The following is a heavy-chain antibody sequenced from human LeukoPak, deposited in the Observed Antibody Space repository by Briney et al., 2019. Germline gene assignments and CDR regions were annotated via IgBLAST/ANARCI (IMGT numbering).Heavy chain of an antibody. CDR3: ARDDGTFDDY. V-gene: IGHV4-38-2*02. CDR1: GYSISSGYY. D-gene: IGHD2/OR15-2a*01. CDR2: IYHSGST. J-gene: IGHJ4*02. Sequence: ASETLSLTCTVSGYSISSGYYWGWIRQPPGKGLEWIGSIYHSGSTYYNPSLKSRVTISVDTSKNQFSLKLSSVTAADTAVYYCARDDGTFDDYWGQGTLVTVSS.